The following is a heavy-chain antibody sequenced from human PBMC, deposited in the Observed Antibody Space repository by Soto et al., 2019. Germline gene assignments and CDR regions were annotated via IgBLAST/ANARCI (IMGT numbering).Heavy chain of an antibody. V-gene: IGHV4-30-2*01. J-gene: IGHJ4*02. Sequence: SETLSLTCAVSGGSISSGGYSWGWTRQPPGKALEWIGYIYHSGSTFYNPSLKSRVTISVDTSKNQFSLKLSSVTAADTAVYYCARHSNEYRKSLDYWGKGTLDTVSS. CDR1: GGSISSGGYS. CDR2: IYHSGST. D-gene: IGHD6-13*01. CDR3: ARHSNEYRKSLDY.